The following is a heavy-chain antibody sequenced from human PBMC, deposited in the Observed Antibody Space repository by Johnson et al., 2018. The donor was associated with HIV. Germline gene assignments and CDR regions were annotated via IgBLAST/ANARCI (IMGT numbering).Heavy chain of an antibody. J-gene: IGHJ3*02. CDR2: ISWNSGSI. V-gene: IGHV3-20*04. Sequence: VQLLESGGGVVRPGGSLRLSCGASGFTFDNYAMIWVRQAPGKGLEWVSVISWNSGSIGYADSVKGRFTISRYNAKNSLYLQMNSLRAEDTAVYYCARVSSEDAFDIWGQGTMVTVSS. CDR3: ARVSSEDAFDI. CDR1: GFTFDNYA.